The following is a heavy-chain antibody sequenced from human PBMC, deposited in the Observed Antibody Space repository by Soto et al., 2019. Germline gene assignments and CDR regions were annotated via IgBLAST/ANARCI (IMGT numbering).Heavy chain of an antibody. CDR1: GGSFSGYY. J-gene: IGHJ6*03. D-gene: IGHD2-2*02. V-gene: IGHV4-34*01. CDR3: ARWGYCSSTSCYNFATYYYYYMDV. CDR2: INHSGST. Sequence: SETLSLTCAVYGGSFSGYYWSWIRQPPGKGLEWIGEINHSGSTNYNPSLKSRVTISEDTSKNQFSLKLSSVTAADTAVYYCARWGYCSSTSCYNFATYYYYYMDVWGKGTTVTVSS.